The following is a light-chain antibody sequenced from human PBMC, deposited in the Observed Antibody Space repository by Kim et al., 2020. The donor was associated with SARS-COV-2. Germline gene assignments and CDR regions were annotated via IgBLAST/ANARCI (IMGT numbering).Light chain of an antibody. V-gene: IGLV6-57*03. Sequence: GKPVTISCPRSSGFIASNYVQWYQQRPGSVPIIVIYEDSQRPSGVPDRFSGSIDSSSNTASLTISGLRPDDEADYYCQSYHSTGVVFGGGTQLTVL. CDR2: EDS. CDR1: SGFIASNY. CDR3: QSYHSTGVV. J-gene: IGLJ2*01.